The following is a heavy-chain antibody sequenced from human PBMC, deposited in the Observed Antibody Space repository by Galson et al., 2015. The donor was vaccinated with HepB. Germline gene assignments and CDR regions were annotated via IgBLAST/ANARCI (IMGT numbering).Heavy chain of an antibody. CDR2: FDPEDGET. CDR3: ATEPIPPVLRFLGGHHCFDI. J-gene: IGHJ3*02. Sequence: SVKVSCKVSGYTLTELSMHWVRQAPGKGLEWMGGFDPEDGETIYAQKFQGRVTMTEDTSTDTAYMELSSLRSEDTAVYYCATEPIPPVLRFLGGHHCFDIWGQGTMVTVSS. D-gene: IGHD3-3*01. CDR1: GYTLTELS. V-gene: IGHV1-24*01.